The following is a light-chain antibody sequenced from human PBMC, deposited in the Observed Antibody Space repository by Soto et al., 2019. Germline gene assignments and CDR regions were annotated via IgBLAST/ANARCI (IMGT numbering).Light chain of an antibody. CDR1: QGISSY. V-gene: IGKV1-9*01. CDR3: RQLNSYPYT. CDR2: AAS. Sequence: DIQLTQSPSFLSASVGDRVTITCRASQGISSYLAWYQQKPGKAPKLLIYAASTLQSGVPSTFSGSGSGTEFTLTISSLQPEDFATYYCRQLNSYPYTFGQGTKLEIK. J-gene: IGKJ2*01.